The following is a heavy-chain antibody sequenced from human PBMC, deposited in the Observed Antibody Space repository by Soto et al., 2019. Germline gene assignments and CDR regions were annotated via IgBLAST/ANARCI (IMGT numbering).Heavy chain of an antibody. V-gene: IGHV3-21*01. D-gene: IGHD6-19*01. CDR1: GFTYSRYS. Sequence: GGSLRLSCAASGFTYSRYSMNWVRQAPGKGLEWVSSISSSGSYIYCADSVKGRFTIFRDNAKNSLYLQMNSLRAEDTAVYYCAREGSSVGFFQHWGQGTLVTVSS. CDR2: ISSSGSYI. CDR3: AREGSSVGFFQH. J-gene: IGHJ1*01.